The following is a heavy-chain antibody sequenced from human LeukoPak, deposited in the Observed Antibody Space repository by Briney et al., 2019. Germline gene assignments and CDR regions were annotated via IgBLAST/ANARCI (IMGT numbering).Heavy chain of an antibody. CDR1: GGSLSSYY. J-gene: IGHJ6*02. Sequence: SETLSLTCTLSGGSLSSYYWSWIRQPPGKGLEWIGYIYYSGSTNYNTSLKSRVTISVDTSKNQFSLKLSSVTAADTAVYYCARVEQYSSGWYGTWYYGMDVWGQGTTVTVSS. V-gene: IGHV4-59*01. CDR2: IYYSGST. CDR3: ARVEQYSSGWYGTWYYGMDV. D-gene: IGHD6-19*01.